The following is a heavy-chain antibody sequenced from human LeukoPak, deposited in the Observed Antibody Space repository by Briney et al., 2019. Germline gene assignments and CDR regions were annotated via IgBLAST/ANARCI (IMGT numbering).Heavy chain of an antibody. CDR1: GGSINSY. Sequence: SETLSLTCTVSGGSINSYWSWIRQPAGKGLGWIGRISGSGTITYNPALQSRLSISIDTSKNQFSLKLSSVTAAGTAVYYCARVGKAVAGRLYYFDYWGQGTLVTVSS. V-gene: IGHV4-4*07. CDR2: ISGSGTI. D-gene: IGHD6-19*01. J-gene: IGHJ4*02. CDR3: ARVGKAVAGRLYYFDY.